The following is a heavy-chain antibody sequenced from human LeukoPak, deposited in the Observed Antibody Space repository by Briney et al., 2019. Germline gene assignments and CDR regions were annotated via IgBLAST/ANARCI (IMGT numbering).Heavy chain of an antibody. CDR1: GFTFSSYA. V-gene: IGHV3-23*01. J-gene: IGHJ4*02. Sequence: GGSLRLSCAASGFTFSSYAMSWVRQAPGKGLEWVSTVIGSGDSTWYADTVKGRFTISRDNSKSTLYMQMNSLRAEDTAVYYCAKSPYMASHNDFDYWGQGTLVTVSS. D-gene: IGHD3-16*01. CDR2: VIGSGDST. CDR3: AKSPYMASHNDFDY.